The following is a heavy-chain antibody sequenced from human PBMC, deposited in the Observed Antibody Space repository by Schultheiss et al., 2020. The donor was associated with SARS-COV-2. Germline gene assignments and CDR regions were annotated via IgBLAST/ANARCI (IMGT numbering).Heavy chain of an antibody. CDR1: GFTFSDYY. D-gene: IGHD3-3*01. V-gene: IGHV3-11*04. CDR3: ASNAYYDFWGGHGDY. J-gene: IGHJ4*02. CDR2: ISSSSSTI. Sequence: GGSLRLSCAASGFTFSDYYMSWIRQAPGKGLEWVSYISSSSSTIYYADSVKGRFTISRDNAKNSLYLQMNSLRAEDTAVYYCASNAYYDFWGGHGDYWGQGTLVTVSS.